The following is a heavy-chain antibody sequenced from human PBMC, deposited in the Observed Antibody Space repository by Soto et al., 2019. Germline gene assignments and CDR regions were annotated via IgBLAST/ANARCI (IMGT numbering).Heavy chain of an antibody. Sequence: QVQLQESGPGLVKPSQTLSLTCTVSGGSISSGDYYWSWIRQPPGKGLEWIGYIYYSGSTSYNPSLKRRVTISVDTSENQFSLKLSSVTAADTAVYYWARAQGSGFLVSWGQGTLVTVSS. CDR3: ARAQGSGFLVS. J-gene: IGHJ4*02. CDR2: IYYSGST. D-gene: IGHD3-10*01. CDR1: GGSISSGDYY. V-gene: IGHV4-30-4*01.